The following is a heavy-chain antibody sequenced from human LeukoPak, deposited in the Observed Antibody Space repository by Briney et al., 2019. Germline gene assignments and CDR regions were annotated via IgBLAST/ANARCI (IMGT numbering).Heavy chain of an antibody. J-gene: IGHJ4*02. D-gene: IGHD2-2*01. V-gene: IGHV6-1*01. CDR3: ARGGTGYCTSSICYFDY. CDR2: TYYSSKWSN. Sequence: SQTLSLTCAISGDSVSSNIAAWNWIRQSPSRGLEWLGRTYYSSKWSNEYSVSVKSRITINPDTSKNQFSLQLNSVTPEDTAVYYCARGGTGYCTSSICYFDYWGPGIQVTVSS. CDR1: GDSVSSNIAA.